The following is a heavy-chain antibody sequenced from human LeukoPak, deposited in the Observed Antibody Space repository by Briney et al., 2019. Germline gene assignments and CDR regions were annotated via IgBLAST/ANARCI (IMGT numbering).Heavy chain of an antibody. CDR2: IYYSGST. J-gene: IGHJ6*03. CDR3: TRGSIAYYYMDV. CDR1: GGSISSYQ. D-gene: IGHD3-22*01. V-gene: IGHV4-59*01. Sequence: SETLSLTCTVSGGSISSYQWSWIRQPPGKGLEWIGYIYYSGSTDYNPSLKSRVTISIDTSKNQFSLKLSSVTAADTAVYYCTRGSIAYYYMDVWGKGTTVTISS.